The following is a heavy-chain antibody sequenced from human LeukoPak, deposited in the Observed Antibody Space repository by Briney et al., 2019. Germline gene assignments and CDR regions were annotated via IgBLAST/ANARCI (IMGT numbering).Heavy chain of an antibody. CDR2: MNTNRGNK. D-gene: IGHD2-2*01. V-gene: IGHV1-8*01. J-gene: IGHJ5*02. CDR3: ARGAVRREPAATLNWFDP. CDR1: GYTFTSYN. Sequence: GASVKVSCKAAGYTFTSYNSNWVRQGTGQGLEWMGWMNTNRGNKAYAQRFKYRATMARNTSISTAYMELSSLRSEDTAVYYCARGAVRREPAATLNWFDPWGQGTLVTVSS.